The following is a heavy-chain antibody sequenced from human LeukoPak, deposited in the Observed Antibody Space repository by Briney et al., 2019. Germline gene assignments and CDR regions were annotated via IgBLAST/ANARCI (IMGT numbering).Heavy chain of an antibody. D-gene: IGHD1-14*01. V-gene: IGHV4-34*01. J-gene: IGHJ4*02. CDR2: INHSGST. Sequence: SETLSLTCAVYGGSFSGYYWSWIRQPPGKGLEWIGEINHSGSTNYNPSLKGRVTISVDTSKNQFSLKLSSVTAADTAVYYCARGRISGTNFDYWGQGTLVTVSS. CDR3: ARGRISGTNFDY. CDR1: GGSFSGYY.